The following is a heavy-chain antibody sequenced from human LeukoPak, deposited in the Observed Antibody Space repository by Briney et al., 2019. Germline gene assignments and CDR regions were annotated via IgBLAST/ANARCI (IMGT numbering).Heavy chain of an antibody. CDR3: ARESQGSDYRFDY. D-gene: IGHD1-26*01. V-gene: IGHV3-33*01. CDR1: GFTFSSYG. Sequence: GRSLRLSCAASGFTFSSYGMHWVRQAPGKGLEWVAVIWYDGSNKYYADSVKGRFTISRDNSKNTLYLQMNSLRAEDTAVYYCARESQGSDYRFDYWGRGTLVTVSS. J-gene: IGHJ4*02. CDR2: IWYDGSNK.